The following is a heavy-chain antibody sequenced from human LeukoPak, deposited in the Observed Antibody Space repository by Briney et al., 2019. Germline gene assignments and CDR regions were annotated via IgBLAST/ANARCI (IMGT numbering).Heavy chain of an antibody. Sequence: GGSLRLSCAASGFTFSTYWMSWVRQAPGKGMEWVSSISSSSSYIYYADSVKGRFTISRDNAKNSLYLQMNSLRAEDTAVYYCARDLFNCGGDCGGYWGQGTLVTVSS. J-gene: IGHJ4*02. CDR2: ISSSSSYI. D-gene: IGHD2-21*01. CDR3: ARDLFNCGGDCGGY. V-gene: IGHV3-21*01. CDR1: GFTFSTYW.